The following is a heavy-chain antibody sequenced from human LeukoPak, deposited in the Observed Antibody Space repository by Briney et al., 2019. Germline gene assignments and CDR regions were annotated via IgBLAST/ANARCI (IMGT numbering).Heavy chain of an antibody. D-gene: IGHD4-17*01. Sequence: GGSLRLSCAASGSTFSSYSMNWVRQAPGKGLEWVSSISSSSSYIYYADSVKGRFTISRDNAKNSLYLQMNSLRAEDTAVYYCARSYGDYFPFDYWGQGTLVTVSS. CDR3: ARSYGDYFPFDY. CDR1: GSTFSSYS. V-gene: IGHV3-21*01. CDR2: ISSSSSYI. J-gene: IGHJ4*02.